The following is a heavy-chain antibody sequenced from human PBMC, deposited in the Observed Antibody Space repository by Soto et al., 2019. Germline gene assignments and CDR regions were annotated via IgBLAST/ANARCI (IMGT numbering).Heavy chain of an antibody. CDR2: IYPGDSET. CDR3: ARQLLGFCSSTSCLNYYYYVMDV. V-gene: IGHV5-51*01. D-gene: IGHD2-2*01. J-gene: IGHJ6*02. Sequence: GESLKISCQGSGYSFTRYWIGWVRQMPGKGLEWMGIIYPGDSETRYSPSFQGQDTISADKSISTAYLQWSSLKASDTAMSYCARQLLGFCSSTSCLNYYYYVMDVWGQGTTVTVSS. CDR1: GYSFTRYW.